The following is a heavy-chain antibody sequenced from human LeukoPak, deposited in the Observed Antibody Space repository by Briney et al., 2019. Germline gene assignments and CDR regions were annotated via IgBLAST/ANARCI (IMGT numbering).Heavy chain of an antibody. CDR1: GYNLISYW. CDR2: IYPGDSDT. CDR3: ATWRFGESPLV. Sequence: GESLKISCKGSGYNLISYWIGWVRQMPGKGLEWMGIIYPGDSDTGYSPSFQGQISISDDKSINTAYLQWSSLKASDTAMYYCATWRFGESPLVWGQGTLVTVS. D-gene: IGHD3-16*01. J-gene: IGHJ4*02. V-gene: IGHV5-51*01.